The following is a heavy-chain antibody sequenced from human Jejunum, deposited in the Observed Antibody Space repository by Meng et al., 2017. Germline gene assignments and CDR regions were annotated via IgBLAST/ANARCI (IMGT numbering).Heavy chain of an antibody. CDR3: ARDLLDPNIAATGWFDP. CDR2: ISHTGRI. CDR1: GGSISNNNW. V-gene: IGHV4-4*02. D-gene: IGHD2/OR15-2a*01. J-gene: IGHJ5*02. Sequence: GHLQWSGPGLVKPSGPLSLTCAVSGGSISNNNWWSWVRQPPGKGLEWIGEISHTGRINYNPSLKSRVTMSLDKSKNQFSLDLTSVTGADTAVYYCARDLLDPNIAATGWFDPWGQGTLVTVSS.